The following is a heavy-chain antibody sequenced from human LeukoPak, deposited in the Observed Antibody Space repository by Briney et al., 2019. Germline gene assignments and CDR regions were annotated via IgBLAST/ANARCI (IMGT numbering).Heavy chain of an antibody. Sequence: SETLSLTCAVYGGSFSGYYWSWIRQPPGKGLEWIGEINHSGSTNYNPSLKSRVTISVDTSKNQFSLKLSSATAADTAVYYCARGTKGGSGWYAYFQHWGQGTLVTVSS. J-gene: IGHJ1*01. D-gene: IGHD6-19*01. CDR3: ARGTKGGSGWYAYFQH. V-gene: IGHV4-34*01. CDR2: INHSGST. CDR1: GGSFSGYY.